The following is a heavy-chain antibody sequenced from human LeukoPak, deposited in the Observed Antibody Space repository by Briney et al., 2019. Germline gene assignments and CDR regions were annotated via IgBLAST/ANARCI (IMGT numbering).Heavy chain of an antibody. Sequence: PSETLSLTCSVSGGSISSNSYYWGWIRQPPGQGLEWIGSIYYSGATFYNPSLESRVIIAVDTSKNQFSLRLNSVTAADTAVYFCARERMVRGVIIGGEFDYWGQGTLVTVSS. CDR1: GGSISSNSYY. CDR2: IYYSGAT. D-gene: IGHD3-10*01. J-gene: IGHJ4*02. V-gene: IGHV4-39*07. CDR3: ARERMVRGVIIGGEFDY.